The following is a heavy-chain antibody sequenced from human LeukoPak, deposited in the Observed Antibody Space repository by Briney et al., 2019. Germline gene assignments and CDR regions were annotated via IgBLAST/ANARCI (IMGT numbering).Heavy chain of an antibody. D-gene: IGHD4-11*01. Sequence: GGSLRLSCAASGFTFSSYAMSWVRQAPGKGLEWVSAISGSGGSTYYADSVKGRFTISRDNSKNTLYLQMNSLRAEDTAVYYCARAGYSNPSYYYYYYMDVWGKGTTVTVSS. CDR3: ARAGYSNPSYYYYYYMDV. J-gene: IGHJ6*03. CDR2: ISGSGGST. CDR1: GFTFSSYA. V-gene: IGHV3-23*01.